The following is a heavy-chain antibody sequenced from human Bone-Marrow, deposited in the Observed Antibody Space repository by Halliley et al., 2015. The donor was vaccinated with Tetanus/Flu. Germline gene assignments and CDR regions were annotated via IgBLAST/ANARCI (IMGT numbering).Heavy chain of an antibody. J-gene: IGHJ4*02. Sequence: TLSLTCTVSGDSITNSNYYWAWIRQPPGKGLEWIASIYYSGSTYYNPSLKSRVTISVDTSKNQFSLRVTSVTAADTAVYYCARHFYDSSGYPVGYWGQGTLVTVSS. CDR1: GDSITNSNYY. CDR2: IYYSGST. CDR3: ARHFYDSSGYPVGY. V-gene: IGHV4-39*01. D-gene: IGHD3-22*01.